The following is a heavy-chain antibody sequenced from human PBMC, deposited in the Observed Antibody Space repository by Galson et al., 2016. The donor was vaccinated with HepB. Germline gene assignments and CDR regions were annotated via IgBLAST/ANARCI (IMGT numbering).Heavy chain of an antibody. J-gene: IGHJ4*02. CDR2: IYPGASDT. CDR3: ATHDPGSSGWPFDY. D-gene: IGHD6-19*01. Sequence: QSGAEVKKPGESLKISCKGSGYTFTTYWIGWVRQMPGKGLEWLGSIYPGASDTRYSPSFQGQVTISADKSIGTAYLQWSSLKASDTAVYYCATHDPGSSGWPFDYWGQGTLVTVSS. V-gene: IGHV5-51*01. CDR1: GYTFTTYW.